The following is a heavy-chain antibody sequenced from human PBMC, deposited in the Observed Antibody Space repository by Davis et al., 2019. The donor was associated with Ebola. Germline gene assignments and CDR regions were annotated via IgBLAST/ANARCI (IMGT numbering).Heavy chain of an antibody. CDR3: ARGLRFLEWFRRRKNDAFDI. J-gene: IGHJ3*02. CDR1: GFTFSSYE. CDR2: ISSSGSTI. V-gene: IGHV3-48*03. Sequence: GGSLRLSCAASGFTFSSYEMNWVRQAPGKGLEWVSYISSSGSTIYYADSVKGRFTISRDNAKNSLYLQMNSLRAEDTAVYYCARGLRFLEWFRRRKNDAFDIWGQGTMVTVSS. D-gene: IGHD3-3*01.